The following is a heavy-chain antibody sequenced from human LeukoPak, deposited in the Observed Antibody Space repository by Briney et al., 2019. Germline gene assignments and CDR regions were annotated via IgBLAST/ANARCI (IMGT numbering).Heavy chain of an antibody. CDR1: GFTFSSYG. Sequence: GGSLRLSCEASGFTFSSYGMHWVRQAPGKGLEWVAVVWNDGTKKYYADSVKDRFTISRQNFQATVDLQMNSLRPEDTAIYYCARDLALDDYFDSWGQGTLVTVSS. J-gene: IGHJ4*02. CDR2: VWNDGTKK. V-gene: IGHV3-30*19. CDR3: ARDLALDDYFDS. D-gene: IGHD1-1*01.